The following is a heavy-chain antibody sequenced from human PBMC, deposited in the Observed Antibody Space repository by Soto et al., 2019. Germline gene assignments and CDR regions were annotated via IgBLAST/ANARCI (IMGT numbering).Heavy chain of an antibody. Sequence: QVQLHQWGTGLLKPSETLSLTCAVYGGSFSGYYWNWIRQPPGKGLEWIGASNHSGTTNYNPSLKSRVTISVDTSKNQFSLILSSVNVADTALYYCARGWESDDSGSYLASWGQGTLVTVSS. J-gene: IGHJ5*01. CDR3: ARGWESDDSGSYLAS. D-gene: IGHD3-10*01. CDR2: SNHSGTT. V-gene: IGHV4-34*01. CDR1: GGSFSGYY.